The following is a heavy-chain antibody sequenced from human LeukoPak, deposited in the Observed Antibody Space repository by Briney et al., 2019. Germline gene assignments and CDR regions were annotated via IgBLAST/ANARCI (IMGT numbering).Heavy chain of an antibody. J-gene: IGHJ4*02. D-gene: IGHD5-24*01. CDR3: ARVEMATILGIDY. Sequence: GGSLRLSCAASGFTFSSYWMHWVRQAPGKGLVWVSRINSDGSSTSYADSVKGRFTISRDNAKNTLYLQMNSLRDEDTAVYYCARVEMATILGIDYWGQGTLVTVSS. V-gene: IGHV3-74*01. CDR2: INSDGSST. CDR1: GFTFSSYW.